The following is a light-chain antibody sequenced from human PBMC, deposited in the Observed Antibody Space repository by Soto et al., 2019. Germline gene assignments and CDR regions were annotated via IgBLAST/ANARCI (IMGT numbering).Light chain of an antibody. CDR2: EVT. V-gene: IGLV2-14*01. Sequence: QSALTQPASVSGSLGQSVTISCTGTSSDVGGYNYVSWYQQHPGKAPKVVIFEVTKRPSGVSSRFSGSKSGNTASLTVSGLQAEGEGDYFCSSYTRRSTVLFGGGTKLTVL. CDR3: SSYTRRSTVL. CDR1: SSDVGGYNY. J-gene: IGLJ2*01.